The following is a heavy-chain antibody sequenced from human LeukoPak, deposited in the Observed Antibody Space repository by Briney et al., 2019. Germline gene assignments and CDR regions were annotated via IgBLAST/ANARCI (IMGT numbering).Heavy chain of an antibody. J-gene: IGHJ4*02. Sequence: PSETLSLTCTVSGGSISSTSYFWGWIRQPPGKGLEWIGSFYYSGSTYYNPSLKSRVTISVDASKNQYSLRLSSATAADTAFYYCAGYGDYSSRYLDNWGQGTLVTVSS. CDR1: GGSISSTSYF. CDR3: AGYGDYSSRYLDN. D-gene: IGHD4-17*01. V-gene: IGHV4-39*01. CDR2: FYYSGST.